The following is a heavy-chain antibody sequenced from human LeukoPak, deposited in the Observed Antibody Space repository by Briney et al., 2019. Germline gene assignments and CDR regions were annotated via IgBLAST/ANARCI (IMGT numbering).Heavy chain of an antibody. J-gene: IGHJ4*02. CDR1: GYTFTSYG. CDR3: ARTLNPVMKGDYGDYNPDY. Sequence: ASVKVSCKASGYTFTSYGISWVRQAPGQGLEWMGWISAYNGNTNYAQKLQGRVTMTTDTSTSTAYMELRSLRSDDTAVYYCARTLNPVMKGDYGDYNPDYWGQGTLVTVSS. D-gene: IGHD4-17*01. CDR2: ISAYNGNT. V-gene: IGHV1-18*01.